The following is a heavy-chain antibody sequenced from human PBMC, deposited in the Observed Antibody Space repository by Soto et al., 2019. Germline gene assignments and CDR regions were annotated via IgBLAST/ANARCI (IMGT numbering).Heavy chain of an antibody. D-gene: IGHD2-15*01. J-gene: IGHJ4*02. CDR2: ITSDGSKK. V-gene: IGHV3-23*01. CDR3: AKGPLDVCLGGSCHFHF. Sequence: PGGSLRLSCVASGFTFRNNAMNWVRQAPGKGLEWISDITSDGSKKHYADSVKGRFTISRDNVDDTLFLQLNNVRGDDTAVYFCAKGPLDVCLGGSCHFHFWCQRVLVTVSS. CDR1: GFTFRNNA.